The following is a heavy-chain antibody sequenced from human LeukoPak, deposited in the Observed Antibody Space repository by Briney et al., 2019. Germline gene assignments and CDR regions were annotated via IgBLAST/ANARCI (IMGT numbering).Heavy chain of an antibody. Sequence: ASVKVSCKASGYTFTNYGFSWVRQAPGQGLEWMGWISAYNGNTGYAQKFQGRVTMTTDTSTSTAYMKLRSLTTDDTAVYYCARSPSGYDRLIDYWGQGTLVTVSS. CDR3: ARSPSGYDRLIDY. D-gene: IGHD5-12*01. CDR1: GYTFTNYG. J-gene: IGHJ4*02. CDR2: ISAYNGNT. V-gene: IGHV1-18*04.